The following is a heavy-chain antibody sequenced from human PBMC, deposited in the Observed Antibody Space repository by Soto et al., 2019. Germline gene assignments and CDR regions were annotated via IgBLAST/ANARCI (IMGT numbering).Heavy chain of an antibody. V-gene: IGHV3-48*01. CDR2: ISSSSSTI. CDR1: GFTFSSYS. J-gene: IGHJ3*02. Sequence: GSLRLSCAASGFTFSSYSMNWVRQAPGKGLEWVSYISSSSSTIYYADSVKGRFTISRDNAKNSLYLQMNSLRAEDTAVYYCASYDYSWGTPGGDIRAFDIWGQGTMVTVSS. CDR3: ASYDYSWGTPGGDIRAFDI. D-gene: IGHD3-16*01.